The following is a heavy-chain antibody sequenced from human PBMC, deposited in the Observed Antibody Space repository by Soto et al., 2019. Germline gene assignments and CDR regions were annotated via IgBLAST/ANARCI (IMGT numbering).Heavy chain of an antibody. D-gene: IGHD1-26*01. CDR1: VYTFTNYD. Sequence: XSVKVSCKASVYTFTNYDINWLRQATGQGLEWMGWMNPSNGNTGYAQKFQGRVTMTRDTSISTAYMELSSLTSADTAVYYCARFVRHQLPTIDYWGQGALVTVYS. CDR2: MNPSNGNT. J-gene: IGHJ4*02. CDR3: ARFVRHQLPTIDY. V-gene: IGHV1-8*01.